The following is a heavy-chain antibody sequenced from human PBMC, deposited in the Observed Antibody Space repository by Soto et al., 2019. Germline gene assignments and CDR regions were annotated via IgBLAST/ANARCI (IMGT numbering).Heavy chain of an antibody. CDR3: ARGYYYGSGSYYNHFEY. Sequence: SKTLSLTCTASGGSISSYYWSLIRQPPGKGLEWIGYIYYSGSTNYNPSLKSRVTISVDTSKNQFSLKLSSVTAADTAVYYCARGYYYGSGSYYNHFEYWGKGPLVTVS. CDR1: GGSISSYY. J-gene: IGHJ4*02. V-gene: IGHV4-59*01. D-gene: IGHD3-10*01. CDR2: IYYSGST.